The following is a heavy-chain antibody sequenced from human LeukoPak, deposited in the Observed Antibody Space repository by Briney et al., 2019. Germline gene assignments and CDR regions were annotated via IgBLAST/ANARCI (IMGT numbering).Heavy chain of an antibody. Sequence: SETLSLTCTVSGGSISSYYGTWIRQPPGKGLEWIGYLDYSGSTNYNPSLKSRVTISVDTSKNQFSLKVSSVTAADTAVYYCARRAGAYSHPYDYWGQGTLVTVSS. V-gene: IGHV4-59*01. D-gene: IGHD4/OR15-4a*01. CDR1: GGSISSYY. J-gene: IGHJ4*02. CDR3: ARRAGAYSHPYDY. CDR2: LDYSGST.